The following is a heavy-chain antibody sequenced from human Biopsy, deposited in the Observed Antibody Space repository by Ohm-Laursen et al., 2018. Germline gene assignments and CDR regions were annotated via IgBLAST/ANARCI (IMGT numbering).Heavy chain of an antibody. CDR2: ISASGNHI. CDR3: AKDRYNYTPIGGFSMDV. V-gene: IGHV3-21*01. J-gene: IGHJ6*02. D-gene: IGHD5-18*01. Sequence: SLRLSCTASGFDFSDYSMSWVRQAPGKGLEWVSSISASGNHIYYTDSVKGRFTVSRDNGKNSVYLQMSSLRAEDTAVYYCAKDRYNYTPIGGFSMDVWGQGTTVTVSS. CDR1: GFDFSDYS.